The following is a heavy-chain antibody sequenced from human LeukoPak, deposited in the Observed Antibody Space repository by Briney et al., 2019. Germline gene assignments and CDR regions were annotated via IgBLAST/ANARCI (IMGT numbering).Heavy chain of an antibody. J-gene: IGHJ6*03. CDR3: ARGGYDPLNFYYYYYYMDV. V-gene: IGHV4-59*01. Sequence: SETLSLTCTVSGGSISSYYWSWIRQPPGKGLEWIGYIYYSGSTNYNPSLKSRVTISVDTSKNQFSLKLSSVTAADTAVYYCARGGYDPLNFYYYYYYMDVWGKGTTVTVPS. D-gene: IGHD5-12*01. CDR2: IYYSGST. CDR1: GGSISSYY.